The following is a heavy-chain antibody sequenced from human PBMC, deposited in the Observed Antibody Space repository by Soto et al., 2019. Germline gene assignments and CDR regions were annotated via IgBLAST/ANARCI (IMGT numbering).Heavy chain of an antibody. CDR3: ARGTPSPLIVRSSRGPWFDP. CDR2: IYHSGTT. CDR1: GDSISSGYY. Sequence: PSETLSLTCAVSGDSISSGYYWAWIRQPPGKGLEWIGSIYHSGTTYYNPSLTSRVTISVDTSKNQFSLTLSSVTAADTAVYFCARGTPSPLIVRSSRGPWFDPWGQGTLVTVSS. D-gene: IGHD2-15*01. J-gene: IGHJ5*02. V-gene: IGHV4-38-2*01.